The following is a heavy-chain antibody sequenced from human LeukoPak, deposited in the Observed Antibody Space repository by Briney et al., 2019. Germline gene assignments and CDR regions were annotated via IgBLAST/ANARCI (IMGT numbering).Heavy chain of an antibody. Sequence: PGGSLRLSCAASGFTLPGHTMTWLRQAPGKGLEWVSIIGGHDDKTYYADSVKGWFTISRDNPRNILHLQLNSLRAEDTAVYYCAKDPNPLYDFWTGYKWGQGTLVTVSS. J-gene: IGHJ4*02. V-gene: IGHV3-23*01. D-gene: IGHD3-3*01. CDR1: GFTLPGHT. CDR2: IGGHDDKT. CDR3: AKDPNPLYDFWTGYK.